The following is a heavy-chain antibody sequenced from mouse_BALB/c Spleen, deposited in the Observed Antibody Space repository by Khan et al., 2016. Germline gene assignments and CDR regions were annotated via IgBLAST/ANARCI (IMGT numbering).Heavy chain of an antibody. CDR2: ISYSGRN. J-gene: IGHJ3*01. V-gene: IGHV3-2*02. CDR3: ARSFGYRGFAY. D-gene: IGHD2-2*01. CDR1: GYSITSDYA. Sequence: EVQLQESGPGLVKPSQSLSLTCTVTGYSITSDYAWNWIRQFPGNKLEWMGYISYSGRNNYNPSLKSRVSITRDTSKNQVFLQLNSVTTEDTATYYGARSFGYRGFAYWGQGTLVTVSA.